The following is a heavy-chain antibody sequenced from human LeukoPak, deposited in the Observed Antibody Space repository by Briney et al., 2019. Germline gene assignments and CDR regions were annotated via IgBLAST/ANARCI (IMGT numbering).Heavy chain of an antibody. Sequence: GESLRLSCAASGFTFSTYAMHWVRQAPGKGLEWVSIISTSGDTTYYAGSVKGRLTISRDNSKNTLFLQMNSLRAEDTAVYYCARGSPLSYYFDYWGQGTLVTVSS. CDR3: ARGSPLSYYFDY. CDR1: GFTFSTYA. CDR2: ISTSGDTT. D-gene: IGHD2/OR15-2a*01. V-gene: IGHV3-23*01. J-gene: IGHJ4*02.